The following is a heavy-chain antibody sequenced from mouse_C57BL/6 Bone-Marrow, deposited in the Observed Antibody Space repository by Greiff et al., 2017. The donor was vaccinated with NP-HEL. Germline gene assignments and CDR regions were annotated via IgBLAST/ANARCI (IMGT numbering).Heavy chain of an antibody. CDR2: IDPSDSET. CDR1: GYTFTSYW. CDR3: ARSGKLGRYFDV. Sequence: QVQLQQPGAELVRPGSSVKLSCKASGYTFTSYWMHWVKQRPIQGLEWIGNIDPSDSETHYNQKFKDKATLTVDKSSSTAYMQLSSLTSEDSAVYYCARSGKLGRYFDVWGIGTTVTVSS. J-gene: IGHJ1*03. D-gene: IGHD4-1*01. V-gene: IGHV1-52*01.